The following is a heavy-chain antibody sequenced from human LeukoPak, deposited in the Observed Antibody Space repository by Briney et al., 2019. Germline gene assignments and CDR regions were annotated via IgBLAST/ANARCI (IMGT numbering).Heavy chain of an antibody. CDR3: AREDDSSGLDY. V-gene: IGHV4-34*01. J-gene: IGHJ4*02. D-gene: IGHD3-22*01. CDR1: GGSFSGYY. CDR2: INHSGST. Sequence: PSETLSLTCAVYGGSFSGYYWSWIRQPPGKGLEWIGEINHSGSTNYNPSLKSRVTISVDTSKNQFSLKLSSVTAADTAVYYCAREDDSSGLDYWGQGTLVTVSS.